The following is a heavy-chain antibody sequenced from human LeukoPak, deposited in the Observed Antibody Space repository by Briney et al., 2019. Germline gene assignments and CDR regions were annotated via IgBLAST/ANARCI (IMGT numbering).Heavy chain of an antibody. CDR3: AKHGYYYDYNMDV. CDR1: GFTFSSYA. CDR2: ISGSGGST. V-gene: IGHV3-23*01. Sequence: GSLRLSCAASGFTFSSYAITWVRQAPGKGLGWVSGISGSGGSTYYADSVKGRFTISRDNSKNTLYLQMNSLRAEDTAVYFCAKHGYYYDYNMDVWGKGTTVTVSS. J-gene: IGHJ6*04.